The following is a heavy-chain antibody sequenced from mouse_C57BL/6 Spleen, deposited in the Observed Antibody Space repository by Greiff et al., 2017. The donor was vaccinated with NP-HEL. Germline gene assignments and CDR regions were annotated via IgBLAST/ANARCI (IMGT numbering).Heavy chain of an antibody. CDR3: ARRGYSNYLDY. V-gene: IGHV1-52*01. Sequence: VQLQQPGAELVRPGSSVKLSCKASGYTFTSYWMHWVKQRPIQGLEWIGNIDPSDSETHYNQKFKDKATLTVDKSSSTAYMQLSSLTSEDSAVYYCARRGYSNYLDYWGQGTTLTVSS. CDR2: IDPSDSET. J-gene: IGHJ2*01. D-gene: IGHD2-5*01. CDR1: GYTFTSYW.